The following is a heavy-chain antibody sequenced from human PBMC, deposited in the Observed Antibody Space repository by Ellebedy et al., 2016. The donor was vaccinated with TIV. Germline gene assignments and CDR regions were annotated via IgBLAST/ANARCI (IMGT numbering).Heavy chain of an antibody. Sequence: GGSLRLSCATSGFNVAINFMSWVRQAPGNVLEWVSVTYADGRTHYANSVKGRVTVSRDNIKNTLYLQMDSLRVEDTAVYYCARWSYYGSSPAFDIWGQGTKVTVAS. CDR3: ARWSYYGSSPAFDI. D-gene: IGHD3-10*01. J-gene: IGHJ3*02. CDR1: GFNVAINF. CDR2: TYADGRT. V-gene: IGHV3-66*01.